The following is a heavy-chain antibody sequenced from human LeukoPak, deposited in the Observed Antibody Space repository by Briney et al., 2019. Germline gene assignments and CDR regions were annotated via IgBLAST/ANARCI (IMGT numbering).Heavy chain of an antibody. CDR1: GGSISSGDYY. CDR3: ARVGGRFSYGYVDY. V-gene: IGHV4-30-4*01. D-gene: IGHD5-18*01. CDR2: ISYSGST. Sequence: SETLSLTCTVSGGSISSGDYYWSWIRQPPGKGLEWIGYISYSGSTYYNPSLKSRVTISVDTSKNQFSLKLRSVTAADTAVYYCARVGGRFSYGYVDYWGQGTLVTASS. J-gene: IGHJ4*02.